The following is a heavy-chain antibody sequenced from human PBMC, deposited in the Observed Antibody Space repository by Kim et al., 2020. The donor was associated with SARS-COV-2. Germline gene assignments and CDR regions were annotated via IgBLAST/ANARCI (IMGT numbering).Heavy chain of an antibody. V-gene: IGHV3-23*01. D-gene: IGHD2-15*01. Sequence: YARPVRVRFVLSRDISKNTVYLQMNSLRAEDTAVYYCAKNGGLSLRGGMDVWGQGTTVTVSS. CDR3: AKNGGLSLRGGMDV. J-gene: IGHJ6*02.